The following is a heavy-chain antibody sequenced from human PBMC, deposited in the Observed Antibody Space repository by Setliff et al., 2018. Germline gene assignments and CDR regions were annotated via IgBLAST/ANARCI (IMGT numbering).Heavy chain of an antibody. J-gene: IGHJ6*03. D-gene: IGHD6-19*01. CDR1: GGSISSYY. Sequence: SETLSLTCTVSGGSISSYYWSWIRQPSGKGLEWIGHIYIGGSANYNPSLKSRVTMSIDTSKNQFSLKLNSVAAADMAVYYCAREQWLDPPGYYYMDVWAKGTTVTVSS. CDR3: AREQWLDPPGYYYMDV. CDR2: IYIGGSA. V-gene: IGHV4-4*07.